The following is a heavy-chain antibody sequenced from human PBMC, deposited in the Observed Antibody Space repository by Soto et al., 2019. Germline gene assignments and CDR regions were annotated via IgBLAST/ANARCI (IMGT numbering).Heavy chain of an antibody. Sequence: GGSLRLSCAASGFTFSSYGMHWVRQAPGKGLEWVAVISYDGSNKYYADSVKGRFTISRDNSKNTLYLQMNSLRAEDTAVYYCAKDRSLVRGPMPYWGQGALVTVSS. J-gene: IGHJ4*02. V-gene: IGHV3-30*18. CDR1: GFTFSSYG. CDR3: AKDRSLVRGPMPY. CDR2: ISYDGSNK. D-gene: IGHD3-10*01.